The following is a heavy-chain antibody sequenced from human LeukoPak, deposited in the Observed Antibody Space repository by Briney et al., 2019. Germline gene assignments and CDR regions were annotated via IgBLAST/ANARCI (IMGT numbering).Heavy chain of an antibody. Sequence: PGESLKISCKGSGYSFTSYWIGWVRQMPGKGLEWMGIIYPGDSDTRYSPSFQGQVTISADKSISTAYLQWSSLKASDTAMYYCARQVYCGGDCETNWFDPWGQGTLVTVSS. CDR1: GYSFTSYW. CDR2: IYPGDSDT. V-gene: IGHV5-51*01. CDR3: ARQVYCGGDCETNWFDP. J-gene: IGHJ5*02. D-gene: IGHD2-21*02.